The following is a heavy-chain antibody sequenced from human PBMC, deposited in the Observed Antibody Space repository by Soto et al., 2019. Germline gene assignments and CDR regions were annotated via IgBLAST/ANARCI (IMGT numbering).Heavy chain of an antibody. J-gene: IGHJ4*02. V-gene: IGHV3-23*01. Sequence: PGGSLRLSCAASGFTFTNYAMSWVRQAPGTGLEWVSAISDNGRSIYHADSVKGRFTISRDNSKNTLYLQMNSLRAEDMAIYYCAKDVGAGPAVGFDYWGRGTLVTVSS. CDR2: ISDNGRSI. CDR1: GFTFTNYA. CDR3: AKDVGAGPAVGFDY. D-gene: IGHD6-13*01.